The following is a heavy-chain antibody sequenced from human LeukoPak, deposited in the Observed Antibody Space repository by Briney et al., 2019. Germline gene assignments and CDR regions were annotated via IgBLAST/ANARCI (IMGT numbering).Heavy chain of an antibody. CDR2: IYYGGST. Sequence: SETLSLTCTVSVGSISTTTYYWGWIRQPPGKGLEWIGSIYYGGSTYYSPSLKSRVTTSLDTSKHQFSLKLSSVTAADTAVYYCARDLVISYYYYMDVWGKGTTVTVSS. D-gene: IGHD2-21*01. V-gene: IGHV4-39*07. CDR3: ARDLVISYYYYMDV. J-gene: IGHJ6*03. CDR1: VGSISTTTYY.